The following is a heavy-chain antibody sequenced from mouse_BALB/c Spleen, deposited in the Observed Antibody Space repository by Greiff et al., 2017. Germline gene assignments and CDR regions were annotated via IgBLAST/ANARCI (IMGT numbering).Heavy chain of an antibody. CDR3: TRDRTGAFAY. CDR1: GFTFSSST. V-gene: IGHV5-6-4*01. J-gene: IGHJ3*01. D-gene: IGHD4-1*01. CDR2: ISSGGSYT. Sequence: EVMLVESGGGLVKPGGSLKLSCAASGFTFSSSTMSWVRQTPEKRLEWVATISSGGSYTYYPDSVKGRFTISRDNAKNTLYLQMSSLKSEDTAMYYCTRDRTGAFAYWGQGTLVTVSA.